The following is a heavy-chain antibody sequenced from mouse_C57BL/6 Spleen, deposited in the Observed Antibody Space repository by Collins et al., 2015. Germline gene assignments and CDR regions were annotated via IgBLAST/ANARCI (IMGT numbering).Heavy chain of an antibody. V-gene: IGHV1-69*01. CDR3: ARSPLTTVVSPFDY. D-gene: IGHD1-1*01. CDR1: GYTFTSYW. J-gene: IGHJ2*01. Sequence: QVQLQQPGAELVMPGASVKLSCKASGYTFTSYWMHWVKQRPGQGLEWIGEIDPSDSYTNYNQKFKGKFTLTVDKSSSTAYMQLSSLTSEDSAVYYCARSPLTTVVSPFDYWGQGTTLTVSS. CDR2: IDPSDSYT.